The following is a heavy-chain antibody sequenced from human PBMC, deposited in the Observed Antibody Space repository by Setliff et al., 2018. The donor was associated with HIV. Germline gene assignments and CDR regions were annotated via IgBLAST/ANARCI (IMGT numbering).Heavy chain of an antibody. D-gene: IGHD6-13*01. V-gene: IGHV4-34*01. J-gene: IGHJ4*02. CDR1: GGSFSGYY. CDR3: ARGRQPLDY. Sequence: PSETLSLTCAVYGGSFSGYYWTCIRQPPGKGLEWIGEINHTGSTNYNTFLKSRFTISVDTSKSQFSLRLRSVTAADTAVYYCARGRQPLDYWGQGTLVTVSA. CDR2: INHTGST.